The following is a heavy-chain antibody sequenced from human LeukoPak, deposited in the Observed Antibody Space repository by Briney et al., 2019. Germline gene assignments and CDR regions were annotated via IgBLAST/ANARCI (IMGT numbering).Heavy chain of an antibody. Sequence: SETLSLTCAVSGGSISSGNWWSWVRQPPGKGLEWIGEIYHSGSTNYNPSLKSRVTISVDKSKNQFSLKLSSVTAADTAVYYCARKISAAGSRWFDPWGQGTLVAVSS. CDR2: IYHSGST. V-gene: IGHV4-4*02. D-gene: IGHD6-13*01. CDR1: GGSISSGNW. J-gene: IGHJ5*02. CDR3: ARKISAAGSRWFDP.